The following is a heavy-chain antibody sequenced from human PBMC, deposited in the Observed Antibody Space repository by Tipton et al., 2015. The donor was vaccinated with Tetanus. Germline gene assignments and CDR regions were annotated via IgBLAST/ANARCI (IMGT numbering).Heavy chain of an antibody. CDR2: ISSSGSTI. CDR1: GFTFSDYY. J-gene: IGHJ4*02. CDR3: ASDYYDSVRLFDY. V-gene: IGHV3-11*01. Sequence: SLRLSCAASGFTFSDYYMSWIRQAPGKGLEWVSYISSSGSTIYYADSVKGRFTISRDNAKNSLYLQMNSLRAEDTAVYYCASDYYDSVRLFDYWGQGTLVTVSS. D-gene: IGHD3-22*01.